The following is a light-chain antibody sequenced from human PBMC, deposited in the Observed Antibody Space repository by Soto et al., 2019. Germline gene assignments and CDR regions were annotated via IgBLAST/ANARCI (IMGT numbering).Light chain of an antibody. CDR1: SSNIGAGYD. CDR2: GNT. V-gene: IGLV1-40*01. Sequence: QSVLTQPPSVSGAPGQRVTFSCTGTSSNIGAGYDVHWYQHLPGTVPKLLIFGNTNRPSGVPDRFSASKSGTSASLVITGLQAEDEADYDCQSFDISVNVIFGGGTKLTVL. CDR3: QSFDISVNVI. J-gene: IGLJ2*01.